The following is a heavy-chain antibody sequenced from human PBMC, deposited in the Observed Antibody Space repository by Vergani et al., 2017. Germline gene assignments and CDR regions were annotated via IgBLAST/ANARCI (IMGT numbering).Heavy chain of an antibody. CDR1: NDSVYSTFYY. Sequence: QVQLQESGPGLVKPSETLSLTCTVSNDSVYSTFYYWAWIRQPPGKGLEWIGSIFRSGSTYYSPSLKSRVTISIDTSKNQFFLKFTSVTAADTAFYFCETLNTGMVPYYFDFWGQGILVTVSS. J-gene: IGHJ4*02. CDR3: ETLNTGMVPYYFDF. CDR2: IFRSGST. D-gene: IGHD5-18*01. V-gene: IGHV4-39*01.